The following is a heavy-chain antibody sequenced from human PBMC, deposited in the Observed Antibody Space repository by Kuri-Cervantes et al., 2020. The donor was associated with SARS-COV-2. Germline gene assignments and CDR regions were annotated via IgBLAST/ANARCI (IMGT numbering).Heavy chain of an antibody. J-gene: IGHJ6*02. CDR2: ISWNSGSI. Sequence: SLKISCAASGFTFDDYGMHWVRQAPGKGLEWVSGISWNSGSIGYADSVKGRFTISRDNAKNSLYLQMNSLRAEDTALYYCAVAAADTDYYYGMDVWGPGTTVTVSS. V-gene: IGHV3-9*01. D-gene: IGHD6-13*01. CDR3: AVAAADTDYYYGMDV. CDR1: GFTFDDYG.